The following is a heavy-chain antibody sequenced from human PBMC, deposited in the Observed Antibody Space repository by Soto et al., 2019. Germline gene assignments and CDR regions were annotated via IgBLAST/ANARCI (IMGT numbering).Heavy chain of an antibody. CDR1: GFTFSSYG. Sequence: QVQLVESGGGVVQPGRSLRLSCAASGFTFSSYGMHWVRQAPGKGLEWVAVIWYDGSNKYYADSVKGRFTISRDNSKNTLYLQMNSLRAEDTAVYYCARTAYSASYYYDSSASEYFDLWGRGTLVTVSS. CDR2: IWYDGSNK. CDR3: ARTAYSASYYYDSSASEYFDL. J-gene: IGHJ2*01. V-gene: IGHV3-33*01. D-gene: IGHD3-22*01.